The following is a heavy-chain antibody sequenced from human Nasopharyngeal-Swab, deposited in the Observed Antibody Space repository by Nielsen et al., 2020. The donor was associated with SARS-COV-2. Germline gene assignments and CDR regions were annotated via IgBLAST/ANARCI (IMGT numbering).Heavy chain of an antibody. J-gene: IGHJ3*02. V-gene: IGHV3-23*01. CDR1: GFTFSNYG. CDR2: ITGSGTT. D-gene: IGHD7-27*01. Sequence: GESLKISCAASGFTFSNYGMSWVRQGPGKGLEWVSAITGSGTTYYAASVKGRFTVSRDNSKNTLSLQMNSLRAEDTAVYYCAKGDTNGANDAFDIWGQGTMVTVSS. CDR3: AKGDTNGANDAFDI.